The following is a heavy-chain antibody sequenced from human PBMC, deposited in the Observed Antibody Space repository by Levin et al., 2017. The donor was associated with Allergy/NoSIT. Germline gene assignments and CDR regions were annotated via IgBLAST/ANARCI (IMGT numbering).Heavy chain of an antibody. CDR1: GGSISSGGYY. J-gene: IGHJ5*02. CDR3: ARDRRGNYGDYSFDP. Sequence: SETLSLTCTVSGGSISSGGYYWSWIRQHPGKGLEWIGYIYYSGSTYYNPSLKSRVTISVDTSKNQFSLKLSSVTAADTAVYYCARDRRGNYGDYSFDPWGQGTLVTVSS. V-gene: IGHV4-31*03. CDR2: IYYSGST. D-gene: IGHD4-17*01.